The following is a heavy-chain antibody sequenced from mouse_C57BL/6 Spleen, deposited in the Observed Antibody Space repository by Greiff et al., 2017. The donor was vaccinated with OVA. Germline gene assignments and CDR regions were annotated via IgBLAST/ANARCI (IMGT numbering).Heavy chain of an antibody. V-gene: IGHV3-6*01. CDR2: ISYDGSN. Sequence: DVKLQESGPGLVKPSQSLSLTCSVTGYSITSGYYWNWIRQFPGNKLEWMGYISYDGSNNYNPSLKNRISITRDTSKNQFFLKLNSVTTEDTATYYCARDHWYYFDYWGQGTTLTVSS. J-gene: IGHJ2*01. CDR3: ARDHWYYFDY. CDR1: GYSITSGYY.